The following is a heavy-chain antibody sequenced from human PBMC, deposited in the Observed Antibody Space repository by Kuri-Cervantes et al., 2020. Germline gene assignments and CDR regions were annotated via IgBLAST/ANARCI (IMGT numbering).Heavy chain of an antibody. Sequence: ASVKVSCKASGYTFTSYYMHGVRQAPGQGLEWMGIINPSGGSTSYAQKFQGRVTMTRDTSTSTVYMELSSLRSEDTVVYYCARGIPAGWRNSHVSWFDPWGQGTLVTVSS. D-gene: IGHD4-23*01. J-gene: IGHJ5*02. V-gene: IGHV1-46*01. CDR2: INPSGGST. CDR3: ARGIPAGWRNSHVSWFDP. CDR1: GYTFTSYY.